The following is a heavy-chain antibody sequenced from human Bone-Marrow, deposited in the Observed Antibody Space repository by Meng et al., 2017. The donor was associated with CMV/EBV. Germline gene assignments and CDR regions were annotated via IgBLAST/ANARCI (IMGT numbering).Heavy chain of an antibody. CDR3: AKDRGFGELWFDY. CDR2: IRYDGSNK. CDR1: GFTFSSYG. V-gene: IGHV3-30*02. J-gene: IGHJ4*02. Sequence: GESLKISCAASGFTFSSYGMHWVRQAPGKGLEWVAFIRYDGSNKYYADSVKGRFTISRDNSKNTLYLQMNSLRAEDTAVYYCAKDRGFGELWFDYWGQGKLVTVSP. D-gene: IGHD3-10*01.